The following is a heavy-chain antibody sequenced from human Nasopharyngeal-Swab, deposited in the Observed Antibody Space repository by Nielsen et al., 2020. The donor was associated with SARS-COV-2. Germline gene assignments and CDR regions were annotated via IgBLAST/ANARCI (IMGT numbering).Heavy chain of an antibody. J-gene: IGHJ6*03. V-gene: IGHV5-51*01. Sequence: GETLKISCKGSGYNFTTYWIGWVRQMPGKGLEWMGIIYPGDSDTRYSPSFQGQVTISADKSISTAYLQWSSLKASDTAMYYCARRGYGGSGSYYFYYYMDVWGKGTTVTSP. CDR3: ARRGYGGSGSYYFYYYMDV. CDR1: GYNFTTYW. D-gene: IGHD4-23*01. CDR2: IYPGDSDT.